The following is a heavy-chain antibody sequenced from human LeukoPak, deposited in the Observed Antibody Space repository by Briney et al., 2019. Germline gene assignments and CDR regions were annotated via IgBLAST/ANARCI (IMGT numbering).Heavy chain of an antibody. CDR1: GGSISSYY. J-gene: IGHJ4*02. V-gene: IGHV4-59*12. D-gene: IGHD6-19*01. CDR2: IYYSGST. CDR3: ARGLPGYSSGWYVY. Sequence: SETLSLTCTVSGGSISSYYWSWIRQPPGKGLEWIGYIYYSGSTNYNPSLKSRVTISVDTSKNQFSLKLSSVTAADTAVYYCARGLPGYSSGWYVYWGQGTLVTVSS.